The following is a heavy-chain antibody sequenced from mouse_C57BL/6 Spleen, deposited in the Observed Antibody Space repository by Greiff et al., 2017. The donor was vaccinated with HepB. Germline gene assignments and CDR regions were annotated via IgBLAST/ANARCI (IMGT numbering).Heavy chain of an antibody. D-gene: IGHD3-2*02. CDR3: SRRRRLRGVYYYAMDY. CDR1: GYTFTSYW. Sequence: VQLQQPGTELVKPGASVKLSCKASGYTFTSYWMHWVKQRPGQGLEWIGNINPSNGGTNYNEKFKSKATQTVDKSSSTAYMQLSSLTSEDSAVYYCSRRRRLRGVYYYAMDYWGQGTSVTVSS. CDR2: INPSNGGT. J-gene: IGHJ4*01. V-gene: IGHV1-53*01.